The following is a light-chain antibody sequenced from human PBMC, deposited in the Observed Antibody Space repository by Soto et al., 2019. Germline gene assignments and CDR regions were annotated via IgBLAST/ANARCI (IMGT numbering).Light chain of an antibody. CDR2: SNN. J-gene: IGLJ1*01. CDR3: AAWDDSLNGYYV. CDR1: SSSIGSNT. V-gene: IGLV1-44*01. Sequence: QPVLTQPPSASGTPGQRVTISCSGSSSSIGSNTVNWYQQLPGTAPKLLIYSNNQRPSGVPDRFSGSKSGTSASLAISGLQSEDEADYYCAAWDDSLNGYYVFGTGTKLTVL.